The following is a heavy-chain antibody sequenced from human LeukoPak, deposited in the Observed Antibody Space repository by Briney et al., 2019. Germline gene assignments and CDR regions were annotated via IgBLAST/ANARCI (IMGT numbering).Heavy chain of an antibody. CDR1: GFTFRSFE. Sequence: HPGGSLRLSCAVSGFTFRSFEMIWVRQAPGKGLEWVSYISTSGTTIYYADTVKGRFTVSRDNAKNSLYLQMNSLRVEDTAVYYCARNSKGYSGYDLGGGFDYWGQGTLVTVS. CDR3: ARNSKGYSGYDLGGGFDY. V-gene: IGHV3-48*03. CDR2: ISTSGTTI. D-gene: IGHD5-12*01. J-gene: IGHJ4*02.